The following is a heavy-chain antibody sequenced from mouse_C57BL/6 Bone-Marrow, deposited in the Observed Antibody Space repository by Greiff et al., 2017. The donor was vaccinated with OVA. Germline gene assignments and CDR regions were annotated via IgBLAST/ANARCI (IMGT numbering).Heavy chain of an antibody. Sequence: EVKLVESGGGLVQPGESLKLSCESNEYEFPSHDMSWVRKTPEKRLELVAAINSDGGSTYYPDTMERRFIISRDNTKKTLYLKMSSLRSEDTALYYCERHRAYYSNYPWFAYWGQGTLVTVSA. CDR1: EYEFPSHD. CDR3: ERHRAYYSNYPWFAY. V-gene: IGHV5-2*01. J-gene: IGHJ3*01. D-gene: IGHD2-5*01. CDR2: INSDGGST.